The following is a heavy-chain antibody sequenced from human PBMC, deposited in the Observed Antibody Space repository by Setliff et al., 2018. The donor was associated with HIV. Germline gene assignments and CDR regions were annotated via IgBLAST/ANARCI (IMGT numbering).Heavy chain of an antibody. J-gene: IGHJ3*02. CDR2: IKQDGSAK. D-gene: IGHD6-19*01. CDR1: GLTFSSYW. Sequence: GGSLRLSCIASGLTFSSYWMSWVRQAPGKGLEWVANIKQDGSAKYYVDSVKGRFTISRDNAKKSLYLQMNSLRAEDTAVYYCARVGGYSSGWYEAFDIRGQGTMVTVSS. V-gene: IGHV3-7*05. CDR3: ARVGGYSSGWYEAFDI.